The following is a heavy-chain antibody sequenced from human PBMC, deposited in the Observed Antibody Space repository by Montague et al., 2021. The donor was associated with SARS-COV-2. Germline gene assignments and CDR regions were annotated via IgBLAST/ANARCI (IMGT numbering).Heavy chain of an antibody. CDR2: INHRGLT. D-gene: IGHD6-19*01. CDR3: VRSVGRRGTHYSSGWSKYPFDF. CDR1: GESFSEYI. V-gene: IGHV4-34*01. J-gene: IGHJ4*02. Sequence: SETLSLTCAVYGESFSEYIWNWIRQPPGKGLEWIGEINHRGLTKYNPSLNSRVTLSVDTSRNQLSLKLNSVAAADTAMYYCVRSVGRRGTHYSSGWSKYPFDFWGQGTLVTVSS.